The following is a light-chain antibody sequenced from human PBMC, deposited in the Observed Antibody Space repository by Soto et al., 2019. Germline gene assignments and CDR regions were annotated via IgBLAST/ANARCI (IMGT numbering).Light chain of an antibody. Sequence: EIVLTQSPGTLSVSPGGRATLSCRASQSVTSRYLGWYQQKPGQTPRLLIHGASSRAAGIPDRISGSGSGTDFTLTISRLEPEDFAEYYCQQYDSAPYTFGQGTKREIK. V-gene: IGKV3-20*01. CDR2: GAS. CDR1: QSVTSRY. J-gene: IGKJ2*01. CDR3: QQYDSAPYT.